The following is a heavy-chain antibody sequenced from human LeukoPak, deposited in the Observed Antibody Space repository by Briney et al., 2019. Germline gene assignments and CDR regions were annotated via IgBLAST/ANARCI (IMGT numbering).Heavy chain of an antibody. J-gene: IGHJ3*02. CDR1: GFTFSSYS. Sequence: GGSLRLSCAASGFTFSSYSMNWVRQAPGKGLEWVSSISSSSSYIYYADSVKGRFTISRDNAKNSLYLQMNSLRAEDTAVYYCARDLGPQPPYGDAFDIWGQGTMVTVSS. CDR2: ISSSSSYI. D-gene: IGHD3-16*01. CDR3: ARDLGPQPPYGDAFDI. V-gene: IGHV3-21*01.